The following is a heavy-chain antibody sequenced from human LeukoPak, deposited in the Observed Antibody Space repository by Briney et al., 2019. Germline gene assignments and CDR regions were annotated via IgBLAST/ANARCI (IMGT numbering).Heavy chain of an antibody. CDR1: GGSISSSSYY. CDR3: ARDDNYDRNAFDI. D-gene: IGHD3-22*01. J-gene: IGHJ3*02. Sequence: SETLSLTCTVSGGSISSSSYYWGWIRQPPGKGLEWVGNMYYSGSTYYNPSLGGRVTISVDTSKNQFSLKLSSVTAADTAVYYCARDDNYDRNAFDIWGQGTMVTVSS. CDR2: MYYSGST. V-gene: IGHV4-39*02.